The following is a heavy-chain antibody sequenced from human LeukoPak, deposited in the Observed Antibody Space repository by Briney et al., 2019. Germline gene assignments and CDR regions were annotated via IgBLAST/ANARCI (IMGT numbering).Heavy chain of an antibody. CDR1: GYTFTGYY. D-gene: IGHD3-10*01. J-gene: IGHJ6*02. V-gene: IGHV1-2*02. CDR3: ARDGSSGNYYGMDV. CDR2: INPNSGGT. Sequence: ASVKVSFKASGYTFTGYYMHWVRQAPGQGLEWMGWINPNSGGTNYAQKFQGRVTMTRDTSISTAYMELSRLRSDDTAVYYCARDGSSGNYYGMDVWGQGTTVTVSS.